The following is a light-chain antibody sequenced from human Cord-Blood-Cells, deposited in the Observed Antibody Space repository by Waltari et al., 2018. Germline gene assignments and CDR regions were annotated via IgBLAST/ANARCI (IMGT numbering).Light chain of an antibody. J-gene: IGLJ2*01. CDR2: EVS. CDR1: SSDVGGYNY. Sequence: QSALTQPPSASGSPGQSVTISCTGTSSDVGGYNYVPWYQQHPGKAPKPMIYEVSKRPSGVPDRFAGSKSGNTASLTVSGLQAEDEADYYCSSYAGSNTYVVFGGGTKLTVL. V-gene: IGLV2-8*01. CDR3: SSYAGSNTYVV.